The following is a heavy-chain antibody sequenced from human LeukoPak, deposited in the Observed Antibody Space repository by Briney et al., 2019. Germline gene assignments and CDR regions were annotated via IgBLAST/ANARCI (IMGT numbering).Heavy chain of an antibody. CDR1: GFTFSSYG. CDR3: AKDLGFGGVISIDY. V-gene: IGHV3-30*18. J-gene: IGHJ4*02. D-gene: IGHD3-16*01. CDR2: ISYDGSNK. Sequence: PGGSLRLSCAASGFTFSSYGMHWVRQAPGKGLEWVAVISYDGSNKYYADSVKGRFTISRDNSKNTLYLQMNSLRAEDTAVYYCAKDLGFGGVISIDYWGQGTLVTVSS.